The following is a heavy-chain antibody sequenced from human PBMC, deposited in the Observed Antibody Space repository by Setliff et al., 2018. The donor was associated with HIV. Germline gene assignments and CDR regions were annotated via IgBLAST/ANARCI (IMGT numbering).Heavy chain of an antibody. CDR3: AREGQWLIQGDYSDAFDI. CDR2: IIQDGSDK. D-gene: IGHD6-19*01. CDR1: GIIFTFSSHQ. J-gene: IGHJ3*02. Sequence: PGGSLRLSCTTSGIIFTFSSHQMSWVRQAPGKGLEWVAKIIQDGSDKYYVDSVKGRFTISRDNARNSLYLQMNTLRAEDTAVYYCAREGQWLIQGDYSDAFDIWGLGTVVTVSS. V-gene: IGHV3-7*01.